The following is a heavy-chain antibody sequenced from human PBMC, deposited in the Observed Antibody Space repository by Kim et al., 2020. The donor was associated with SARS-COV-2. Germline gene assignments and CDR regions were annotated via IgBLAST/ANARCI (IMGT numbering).Heavy chain of an antibody. CDR3: ARHLNGYPDV. CDR1: GGSISSSSYY. Sequence: SETLSLTCTVSGGSISSSSYYWGWIRQPPGKGLEWIGSIYYSGSTYYNPSLKSRVTISVDTSKNQFSLKLSSVTAADTAVYYCARHLNGYPDVWGQGTTVTVSS. D-gene: IGHD2-2*03. V-gene: IGHV4-39*01. J-gene: IGHJ6*02. CDR2: IYYSGST.